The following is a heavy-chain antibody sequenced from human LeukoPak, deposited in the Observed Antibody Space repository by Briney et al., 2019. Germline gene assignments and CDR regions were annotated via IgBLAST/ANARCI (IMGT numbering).Heavy chain of an antibody. Sequence: GGSLRLSCAASGFTFRSYWMTWVRQAPGKGLEWVANIKQDGSENHYVDSVKGRFTIARDNAKNSLYLHMNSPRAEDTAVYSCARDKTRGLGYSYSKSENYFDYWGQGTLVTVSS. CDR3: ARDKTRGLGYSYSKSENYFDY. CDR1: GFTFRSYW. CDR2: IKQDGSEN. J-gene: IGHJ4*02. V-gene: IGHV3-7*01. D-gene: IGHD5-18*01.